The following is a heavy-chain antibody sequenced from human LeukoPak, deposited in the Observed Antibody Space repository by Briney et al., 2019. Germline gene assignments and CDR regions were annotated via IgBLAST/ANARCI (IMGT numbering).Heavy chain of an antibody. CDR3: ARGLGGAPTTVLS. V-gene: IGHV1-8*03. CDR2: MNPNSGNT. Sequence: ASVKVSCKASGYTFTSYDINWVRQATGQGLEWMGWMNPNSGNTGYAQKFQGRVTITRNTSISTAYMELSSLSSVTAADTAVYYCARGLGGAPTTVLSWGQGTLVTVSS. J-gene: IGHJ5*02. D-gene: IGHD4-17*01. CDR1: GYTFTSYD.